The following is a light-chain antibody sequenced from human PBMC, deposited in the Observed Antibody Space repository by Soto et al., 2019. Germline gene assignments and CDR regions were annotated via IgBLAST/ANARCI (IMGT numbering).Light chain of an antibody. J-gene: IGLJ1*01. V-gene: IGLV2-23*02. Sequence: QSFLTQPASFSGSPGQSITISGPGTNSVLGTYNLVSWYQQHPGKAPKLIICEVNKWPSGVPSRFSGSKSGNTASLTISGLQADDEADYYCCSYAGSVAYVFGTGTKVTVL. CDR2: EVN. CDR3: CSYAGSVAYV. CDR1: NSVLGTYNL.